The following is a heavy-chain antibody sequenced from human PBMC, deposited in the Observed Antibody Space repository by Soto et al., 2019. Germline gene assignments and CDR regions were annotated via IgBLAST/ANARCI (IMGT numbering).Heavy chain of an antibody. J-gene: IGHJ4*02. Sequence: QVQLQESGPGLVKPSQTLALTCTVSGDSSISGPYYWSWIRQVPGKGLEYIGYIYYTGSAYHNPSLKSRLNISIDTTKDQFSLMLTSVTAADTGVYFCARGLSPAFRGLFYFDSWGQGTLVTVSS. CDR2: IYYTGSA. CDR3: ARGLSPAFRGLFYFDS. V-gene: IGHV4-30-4*01. CDR1: GDSSISGPYY. D-gene: IGHD3-16*01.